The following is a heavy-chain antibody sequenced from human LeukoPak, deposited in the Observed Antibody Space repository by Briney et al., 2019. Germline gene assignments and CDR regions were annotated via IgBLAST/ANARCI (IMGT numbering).Heavy chain of an antibody. CDR1: GFTFSSYS. CDR2: ISSSSSYT. D-gene: IGHD2-2*01. J-gene: IGHJ4*02. CDR3: ARGGVVPAASDY. Sequence: GGSLRLSCAASGFTFSSYSMNWVRQAPGKGLEWVSSISSSSSYTYYADSVKGRFTISRDNAKNSLYLQMNSLRAEDTAVYYCARGGVVPAASDYWGQGTLVTVSS. V-gene: IGHV3-21*01.